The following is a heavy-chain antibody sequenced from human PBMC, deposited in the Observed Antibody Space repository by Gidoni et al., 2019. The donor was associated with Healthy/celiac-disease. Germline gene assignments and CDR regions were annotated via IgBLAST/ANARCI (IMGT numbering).Heavy chain of an antibody. CDR2: ISGSGGST. D-gene: IGHD1-26*01. J-gene: IGHJ4*02. CDR3: AKDRSEGAVDY. V-gene: IGHV3-23*01. Sequence: LEWVSAISGSGGSTYYADSVKGRFTISRDNSKNTLYLQMNSLRAEDTAVYYCAKDRSEGAVDYWGQGTLVTVSS.